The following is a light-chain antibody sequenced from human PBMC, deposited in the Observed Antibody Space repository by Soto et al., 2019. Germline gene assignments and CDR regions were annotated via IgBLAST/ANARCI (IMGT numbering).Light chain of an antibody. J-gene: IGKJ4*01. V-gene: IGKV3-15*01. CDR2: GAS. CDR3: QQYNNWPPLT. Sequence: EIVRTQSPATLSVSPGDRATLSCSASQSVSSNLAWYQHKPGQAPRLLIYGASTRATGIPARFSGSGSGTEFTLTISSPQSEDFAVYYCQQYNNWPPLTFGGGTKVEIK. CDR1: QSVSSN.